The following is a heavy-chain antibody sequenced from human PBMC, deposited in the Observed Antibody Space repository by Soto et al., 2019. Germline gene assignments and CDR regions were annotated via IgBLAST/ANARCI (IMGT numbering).Heavy chain of an antibody. CDR3: VRHSGKIDSSVGPRSFDY. V-gene: IGHV5-51*01. CDR1: GYTFTNFW. J-gene: IGHJ4*02. CDR2: IYPRDSDT. Sequence: GESLKISCEASGYTFTNFWIGWVLQMPGTGLECMGIIYPRDSDTRYSPSFQDRVTMSVDTSIDTAYLQWSSLKASDTGTYYCVRHSGKIDSSVGPRSFDYWGQGTLVTVSS. D-gene: IGHD6-13*01.